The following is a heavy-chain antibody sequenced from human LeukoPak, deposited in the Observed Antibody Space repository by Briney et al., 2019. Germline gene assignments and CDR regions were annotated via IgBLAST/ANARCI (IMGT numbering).Heavy chain of an antibody. CDR2: ISGSGGST. J-gene: IGHJ6*03. CDR3: AKVGTMVRGVMYYMDV. CDR1: GFTFSSYA. Sequence: HPGGSLRLSCAASGFTFSSYAMSWVRQAPGKGLEWVSAISGSGGSTYYADSVKGRFTISRDNSKNTLYLQMNSLRAEDTAVYYCAKVGTMVRGVMYYMDVWGKGTTVTVSS. D-gene: IGHD3-10*01. V-gene: IGHV3-23*01.